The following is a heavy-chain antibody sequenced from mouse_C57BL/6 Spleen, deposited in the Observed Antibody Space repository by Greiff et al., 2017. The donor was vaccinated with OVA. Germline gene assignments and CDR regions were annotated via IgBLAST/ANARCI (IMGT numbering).Heavy chain of an antibody. D-gene: IGHD3-2*02. CDR1: GYTFPGYW. V-gene: IGHV1-9*01. CDR2: ILPGSGST. J-gene: IGHJ3*01. Sequence: VQLQQSGAELMKPGASVKLSCKATGYTFPGYWIEWVKQRPGHGLEWIGEILPGSGSTNYNEKFKGKATLTADTSSNTAYMQLSSLTTDDSAVYCCARVSSGYVGFAYGGQGTLVTVSA. CDR3: ARVSSGYVGFAY.